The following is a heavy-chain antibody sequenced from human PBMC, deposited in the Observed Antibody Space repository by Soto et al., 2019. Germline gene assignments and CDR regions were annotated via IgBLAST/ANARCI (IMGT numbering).Heavy chain of an antibody. CDR1: GGSFSGYY. Sequence: SETLSLTCAVYGGSFSGYYWSWIRQPPGKGLEWIGEINHSGSTNYNPSLKSRVTISVDTSKNHFFLKLSSVTAADTAVYFCARTPDYDFWSGYPTYYFDYWGQGTLVTVSS. CDR2: INHSGST. CDR3: ARTPDYDFWSGYPTYYFDY. J-gene: IGHJ4*02. D-gene: IGHD3-3*01. V-gene: IGHV4-34*01.